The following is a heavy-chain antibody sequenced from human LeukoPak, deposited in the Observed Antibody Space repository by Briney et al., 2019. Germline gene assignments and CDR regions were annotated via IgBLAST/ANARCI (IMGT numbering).Heavy chain of an antibody. V-gene: IGHV3-21*01. D-gene: IGHD3-10*01. CDR1: GFTFGSYS. CDR3: AKEGTPQVSTWYDL. Sequence: PGGSLILSCAASGFTFGSYSMNWVRQAPGKGLEWVSSISSGSGYIYYADSVKGRFTISRDYAKNSLYLQMNSLRAEDTAVYYCAKEGTPQVSTWYDLWGQGTQVIVSS. J-gene: IGHJ5*02. CDR2: ISSGSGYI.